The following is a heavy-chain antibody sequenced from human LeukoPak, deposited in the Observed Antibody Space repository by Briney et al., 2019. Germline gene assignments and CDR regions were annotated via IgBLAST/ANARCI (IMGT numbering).Heavy chain of an antibody. CDR1: GFTFSSYS. CDR3: ARDRDSSGWYRSWFDP. J-gene: IGHJ5*02. D-gene: IGHD6-19*01. CDR2: ISSSSSTI. Sequence: GGSLRLSCAASGFTFSSYSMNWVRQAPGKGLEWVSYISSSSSTIYYADSVKGRFTISRDNAKNSLYLQMSSLRAEDTAVYYCARDRDSSGWYRSWFDPWGQGTLVTVSS. V-gene: IGHV3-48*04.